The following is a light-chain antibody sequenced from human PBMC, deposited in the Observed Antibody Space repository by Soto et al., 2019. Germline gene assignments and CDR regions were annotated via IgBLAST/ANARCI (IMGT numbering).Light chain of an antibody. V-gene: IGLV2-14*01. Sequence: QSVLTQPASVSGSPGQSITISCTGTSSDVGGYNYVSWCQQHPGKAPKLMIYDVSNRPSGVSSRFSGSKSGNTASLTISGLQAEDEADYYCRSYTSSSTLVVFGTGTKVTVL. J-gene: IGLJ1*01. CDR2: DVS. CDR1: SSDVGGYNY. CDR3: RSYTSSSTLVV.